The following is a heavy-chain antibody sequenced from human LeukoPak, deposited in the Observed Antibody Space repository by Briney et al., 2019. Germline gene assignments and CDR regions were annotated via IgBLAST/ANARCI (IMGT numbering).Heavy chain of an antibody. CDR2: IYYSGNT. J-gene: IGHJ4*02. CDR3: AIDTSGYYPMFGY. CDR1: GGSISSGSYY. Sequence: PSETLSLTCTVSGGSISSGSYYWSWIRQPPGKGLEWIGYIYYSGNTNYNPSLKSRVTISVDTSKNQFSLKLSSVTAADTAVYYCAIDTSGYYPMFGYWGQGTLVTVSS. D-gene: IGHD3-22*01. V-gene: IGHV4-61*01.